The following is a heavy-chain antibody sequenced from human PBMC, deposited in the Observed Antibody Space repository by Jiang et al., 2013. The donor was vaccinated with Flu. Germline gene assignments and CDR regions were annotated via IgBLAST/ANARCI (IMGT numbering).Heavy chain of an antibody. CDR1: GFTVSSTY. CDR3: ARLPMKFQLLPSDN. V-gene: IGHV3-53*01. D-gene: IGHD2-2*01. Sequence: QLLESGGGLIQPGGSLRLPCAASGFTVSSTYMSWVRQAPGKGLEWVSVIYSGGRTYYADSVRGRFTLSRDTSKDTVYLQMNSLRTEDTAVYYCARLPMKFQLLPSDNWGRGTLVTVSS. CDR2: IYSGGRT. J-gene: IGHJ4*02.